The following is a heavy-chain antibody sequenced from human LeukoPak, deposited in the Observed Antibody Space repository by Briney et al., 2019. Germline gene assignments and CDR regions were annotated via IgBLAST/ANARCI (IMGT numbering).Heavy chain of an antibody. CDR1: GFTFSSYS. J-gene: IGHJ6*02. D-gene: IGHD5-24*01. V-gene: IGHV3-21*01. Sequence: GGSLRLSCAASGFTFSSYSMNWVRQAPGKGLEWVSSISSSSSYIYYADSVKGRFTISRDNAKNSLYLQMNSLRAEDTAAYYCARDRMADDYGMDVWGQGTTVTVSS. CDR3: ARDRMADDYGMDV. CDR2: ISSSSSYI.